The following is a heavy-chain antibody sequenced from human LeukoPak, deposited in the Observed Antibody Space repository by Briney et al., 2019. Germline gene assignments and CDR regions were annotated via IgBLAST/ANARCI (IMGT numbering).Heavy chain of an antibody. J-gene: IGHJ4*02. Sequence: GSLRLSCAGFDSTFRSHDMSWVRQTLQKGLEWVSSIAADGASFYADSVRGRFTISRDKSESILCLQMNSLRADDTAIYYCAKGPNFYSWRAVDYWGQGSLVTVSS. D-gene: IGHD3-3*01. V-gene: IGHV3-23*01. CDR3: AKGPNFYSWRAVDY. CDR2: IAADGAS. CDR1: DSTFRSHD.